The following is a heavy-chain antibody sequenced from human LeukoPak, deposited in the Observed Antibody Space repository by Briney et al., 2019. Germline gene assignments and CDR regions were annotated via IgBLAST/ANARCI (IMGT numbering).Heavy chain of an antibody. D-gene: IGHD5-18*01. CDR2: IYYSGST. CDR3: ARDKDTAYFDY. V-gene: IGHV4-59*01. J-gene: IGHJ4*02. CDR1: GGSISSYY. Sequence: SETLSLTCTVSGGSISSYYWSWIRQPPGKGLEWIGYIYYSGSTNYNPSLKSRVTISVNTSKNQFSLKLSSVTAADTAVYYCARDKDTAYFDYWGLGTLVTVSS.